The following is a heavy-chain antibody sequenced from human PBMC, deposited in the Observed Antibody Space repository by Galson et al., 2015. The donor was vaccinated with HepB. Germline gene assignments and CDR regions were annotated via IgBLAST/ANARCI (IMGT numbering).Heavy chain of an antibody. CDR1: GFTVSSNY. CDR3: ARERQEGDSSSWYSHYYYYMDV. CDR2: IYSGGST. Sequence: SLRLSCAASGFTVSSNYMSWVRQAPGKGLEWVSVIYSGGSTYYADSVKGRFTISRDNSKNTLYLQMNSLRAEDTAVYYCARERQEGDSSSWYSHYYYYMDVWGKGTTVTVSS. V-gene: IGHV3-53*01. D-gene: IGHD6-13*01. J-gene: IGHJ6*03.